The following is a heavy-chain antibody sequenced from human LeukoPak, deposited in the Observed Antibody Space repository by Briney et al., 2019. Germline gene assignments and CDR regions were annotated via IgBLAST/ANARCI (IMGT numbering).Heavy chain of an antibody. CDR1: GYTFTGYY. CDR3: ARLPVIVGAWSPIDY. V-gene: IGHV1-2*02. D-gene: IGHD1-26*01. CDR2: INPESGGT. J-gene: IGHJ4*02. Sequence: VASVKASCKASGYTFTGYYMHWVRQAPGQGLEWMGWINPESGGTNYAQQFQGRVTMTRDTSISTAYMELTGLRSDDTAVYYCARLPVIVGAWSPIDYWGQGTRVTVSS.